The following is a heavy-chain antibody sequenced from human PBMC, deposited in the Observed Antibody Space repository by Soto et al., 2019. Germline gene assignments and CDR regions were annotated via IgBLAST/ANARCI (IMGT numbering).Heavy chain of an antibody. D-gene: IGHD5-18*01. J-gene: IGHJ4*02. Sequence: SVKVSCKASGVTFGSHGVAWVRQAPLQVLECMGGIIAMLGTATSAKNVQGRATITADESLTSSYLGMRSLRSEDTAVYFCARGAMAKFDYGGQGAVVTVSS. CDR1: GVTFGSHG. V-gene: IGHV1-69*13. CDR3: ARGAMAKFDY. CDR2: IIAMLGTA.